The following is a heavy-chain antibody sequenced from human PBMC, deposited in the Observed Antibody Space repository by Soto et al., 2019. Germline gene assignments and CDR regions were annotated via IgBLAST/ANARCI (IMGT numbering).Heavy chain of an antibody. CDR2: INPNSGGT. V-gene: IGHV1-2*04. J-gene: IGHJ5*02. CDR1: GDTFTGYY. D-gene: IGHD4-17*01. CDR3: ARDNSLDGDYVLFDH. Sequence: ASVKVSCKASGDTFTGYYMHWVRQAPGQGLEWMGWINPNSGGTNYAQKFQGWVTMTRDTSISTAYMELSRLRSDDTAVYYCARDNSLDGDYVLFDHWGQGTRVTVPS.